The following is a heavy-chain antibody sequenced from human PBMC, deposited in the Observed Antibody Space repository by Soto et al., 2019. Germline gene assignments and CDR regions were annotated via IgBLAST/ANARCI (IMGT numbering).Heavy chain of an antibody. Sequence: QVQLVESGGGVVQPGRSLRLSCAASGFTFSTYDIQWVRQAPGKGLEWVAVIPYDGSNKYYTDSVKGRFTISRDNSKNTLYMQMNSLRAEHTAVYYCARDEYSSGHIDYWGQGTLVTVSS. V-gene: IGHV3-30-3*01. CDR1: GFTFSTYD. J-gene: IGHJ4*02. CDR3: ARDEYSSGHIDY. CDR2: IPYDGSNK. D-gene: IGHD6-19*01.